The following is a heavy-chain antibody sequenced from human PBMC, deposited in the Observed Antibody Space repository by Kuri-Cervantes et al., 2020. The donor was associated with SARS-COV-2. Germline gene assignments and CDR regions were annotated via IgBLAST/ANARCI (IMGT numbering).Heavy chain of an antibody. CDR2: IIPILGIA. V-gene: IGHV1-69*04. CDR1: GGTFSSYT. Sequence: SVKVSCKASGGTFSSYTISWVRQAPGQGLEWMGRIIPILGIANYAQKFQGRVTITADKSTSTAYMELSSLRSEDTAVYYCARDRVLESGSYYDYWGQGTLVTVSS. J-gene: IGHJ4*02. CDR3: ARDRVLESGSYYDY. D-gene: IGHD1-26*01.